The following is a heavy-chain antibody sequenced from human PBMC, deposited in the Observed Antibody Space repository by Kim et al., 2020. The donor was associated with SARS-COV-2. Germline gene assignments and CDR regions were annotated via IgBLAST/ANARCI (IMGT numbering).Heavy chain of an antibody. CDR1: GFTVSSNY. CDR2: IYSGGST. Sequence: GGSLRLSCAASGFTVSSNYMSWVRQAPGKGLEWVSVIYSGGSTYYADSVKGRFTISGDNSKNTLYLQMNSLRAEDTAVYYCARDLGPRAAVRYYYYGMDVWGQGTTVTVSS. D-gene: IGHD6-13*01. J-gene: IGHJ6*02. V-gene: IGHV3-66*01. CDR3: ARDLGPRAAVRYYYYGMDV.